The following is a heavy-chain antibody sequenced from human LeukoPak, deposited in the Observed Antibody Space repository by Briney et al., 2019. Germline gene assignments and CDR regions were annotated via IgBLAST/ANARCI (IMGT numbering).Heavy chain of an antibody. D-gene: IGHD3-22*01. CDR1: GFTFSSYG. Sequence: GGSLRLSCAASGFTFSSYGMSWVRQAPGKGLEWVSAISGSDGSTYYADSVKGRFTISRDNSKNTLYLQMNSLRAEDTAVYYCAKTHRTYYYDSSGYNDAFDIWGQGTMVTVSS. J-gene: IGHJ3*02. CDR2: ISGSDGST. CDR3: AKTHRTYYYDSSGYNDAFDI. V-gene: IGHV3-23*01.